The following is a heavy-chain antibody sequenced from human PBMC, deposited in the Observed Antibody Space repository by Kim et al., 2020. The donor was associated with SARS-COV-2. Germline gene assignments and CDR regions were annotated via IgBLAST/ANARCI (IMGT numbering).Heavy chain of an antibody. CDR2: IKSKAAGGTT. V-gene: IGHV3-15*01. Sequence: GGSLRLSCAVSGFPFSDTWMSWVRQAPGKGLEWVGRIKSKAAGGTTDYTASVKGRFTISRDDSENMLYLQMNTLKTEDTAVYYCTADRGVPADCWGQGTLVTVSS. CDR3: TADRGVPADC. J-gene: IGHJ4*02. D-gene: IGHD2-2*01. CDR1: GFPFSDTW.